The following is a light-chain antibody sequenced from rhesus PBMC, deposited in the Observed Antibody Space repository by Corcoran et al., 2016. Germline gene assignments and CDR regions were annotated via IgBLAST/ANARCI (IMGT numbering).Light chain of an antibody. CDR3: QHSYGTPFT. CDR1: ENVNNY. V-gene: IGKV1-74*01. J-gene: IGKJ3*01. CDR2: AAS. Sequence: DIQMTQSPSSLSASVGDRVTITCRASENVNNYLHWYQQKPGKDPKLLIYAASTLQSGVPSRFSGSGSGTDYPFTISSLQPEDVATYYCQHSYGTPFTFGPGTKLDIK.